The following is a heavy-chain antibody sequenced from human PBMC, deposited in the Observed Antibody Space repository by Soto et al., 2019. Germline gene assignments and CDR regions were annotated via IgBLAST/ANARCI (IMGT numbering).Heavy chain of an antibody. V-gene: IGHV3-9*01. Sequence: RLSCVASEFTFSDYTMHWVRQAPGKGLEWVAGVGWNGGDIVYADSVKGRFTVSRDNTKNSLYLEMNSLRTEDTAIYYCAKDRAVVVPVSTSYFHYYGLDVWGQGTTVTVSS. J-gene: IGHJ6*02. CDR1: EFTFSDYT. CDR3: AKDRAVVVPVSTSYFHYYGLDV. D-gene: IGHD2-2*01. CDR2: VGWNGGDI.